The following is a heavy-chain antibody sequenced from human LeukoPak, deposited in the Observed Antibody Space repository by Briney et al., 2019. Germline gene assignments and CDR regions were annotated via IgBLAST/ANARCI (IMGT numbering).Heavy chain of an antibody. CDR2: IYHSGST. V-gene: IGHV4-30-2*01. CDR1: GGSISSGGYS. J-gene: IGHJ2*01. D-gene: IGHD5-18*01. Sequence: SETLSLTCAVSGGSISSGGYSWSWIRQPPGKGLEWIGYIYHSGSTYYNPSLKSQVTISVDRSKNQFPLKLSSVTAADTAVYYCARANTAMVGRYFDLWGRGTLVTVSS. CDR3: ARANTAMVGRYFDL.